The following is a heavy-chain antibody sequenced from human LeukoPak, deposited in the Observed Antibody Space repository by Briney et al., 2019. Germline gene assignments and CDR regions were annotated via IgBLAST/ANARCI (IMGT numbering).Heavy chain of an antibody. CDR3: ARVGRGDGYVIDY. D-gene: IGHD5-24*01. V-gene: IGHV4-59*01. Sequence: SETLPLTCVLPRGTISHYYWSWIRPPPGRGLAGMGYLSYGGSTKYNPSLKSRVTISVDTSKNQFSLKLSSVPAADTAVYYCARVGRGDGYVIDYWGQGTLVTVSS. CDR2: LSYGGST. J-gene: IGHJ4*02. CDR1: RGTISHYY.